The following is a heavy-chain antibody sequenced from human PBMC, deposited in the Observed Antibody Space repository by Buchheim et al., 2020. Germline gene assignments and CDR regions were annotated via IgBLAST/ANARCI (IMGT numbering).Heavy chain of an antibody. D-gene: IGHD3-3*01. CDR2: MRSKAYGGTT. CDR1: GFTFGDYA. CDR3: TRGEITIFGVVTYFDY. Sequence: EVQLVESGGGLVQPGRSLRLSCTASGFTFGDYAMSWVRQAPGKGLEWVGFMRSKAYGGTTEYAASVKGRFTISRDDSKSIAYLQMNSLKTEDTAVYYCTRGEITIFGVVTYFDYWGQGTL. J-gene: IGHJ4*02. V-gene: IGHV3-49*04.